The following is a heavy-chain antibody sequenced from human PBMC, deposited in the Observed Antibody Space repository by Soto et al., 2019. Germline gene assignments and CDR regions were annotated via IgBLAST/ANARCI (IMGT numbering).Heavy chain of an antibody. D-gene: IGHD6-13*01. Sequence: PSETLSLTCTVSGGSISSYYWSWIRQPPGKGLEWIGYIYYSGSTNYNPSLKGRVTISVDTSKNQFSLKLSSVTAADTAVHYCARRYSSAFDIWGQGTMVTVSS. V-gene: IGHV4-59*08. CDR3: ARRYSSAFDI. CDR2: IYYSGST. CDR1: GGSISSYY. J-gene: IGHJ3*02.